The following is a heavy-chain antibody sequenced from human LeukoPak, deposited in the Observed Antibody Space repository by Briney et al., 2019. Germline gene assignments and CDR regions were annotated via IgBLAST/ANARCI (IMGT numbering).Heavy chain of an antibody. CDR2: IYTSGST. J-gene: IGHJ4*02. CDR3: ARAVGGDGSGSL. V-gene: IGHV4-61*02. D-gene: IGHD3-10*01. CDR1: GGSISSGSYY. Sequence: SQTLSLTCTVSGGSISSGSYYWSWIRQPAGKGLEWIGRIYTSGSTNYNPSLKSRVTISVDTSKNQFSLKLSSVTAADTAVYYCARAVGGDGSGSLWGPGTLVTVSS.